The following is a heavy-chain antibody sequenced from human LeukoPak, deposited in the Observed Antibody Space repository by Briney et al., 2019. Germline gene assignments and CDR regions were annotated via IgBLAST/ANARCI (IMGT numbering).Heavy chain of an antibody. CDR3: AKLGKTENHYGSGRSSYYYYMDV. CDR2: IRSDGINK. J-gene: IGHJ6*03. D-gene: IGHD3-10*01. V-gene: IGHV3-30*02. CDR1: GFTFSNYG. Sequence: PGGSLRLSCAASGFTFSNYGMHWVRQAPGKGLEWVAFIRSDGINKYHADSVKGRFTISRDNSKNTLYLQMNSLRAEDTAVYYCAKLGKTENHYGSGRSSYYYYMDVWGKGTTVTISS.